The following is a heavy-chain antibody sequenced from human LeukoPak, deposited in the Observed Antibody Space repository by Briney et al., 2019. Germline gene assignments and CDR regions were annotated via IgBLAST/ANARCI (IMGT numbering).Heavy chain of an antibody. CDR1: GYTFTSYG. V-gene: IGHV1-18*01. Sequence: ASVKVSCKASGYTFTSYGITWVRQAPGQGLEWMGWISAYNGNTNYAQKFQDRVTMTTDTSTSTAYMELRGLRSDDTAVYYCAGRGVIPPHNWFDPWGQGTLVTVSS. D-gene: IGHD3-10*01. CDR3: AGRGVIPPHNWFDP. CDR2: ISAYNGNT. J-gene: IGHJ5*02.